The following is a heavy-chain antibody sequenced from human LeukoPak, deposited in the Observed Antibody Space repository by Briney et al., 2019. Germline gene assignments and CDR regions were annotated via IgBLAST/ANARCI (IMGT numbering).Heavy chain of an antibody. D-gene: IGHD3-22*01. CDR1: GFTFSSYG. V-gene: IGHV3-33*01. CDR2: IWYDGSNK. Sequence: PGGSLRLSCAASGFTFSSYGMPWVRQAPGKGLEWVAVIWYDGSNKYYADSVKGRFTISRDNSKNTLYLQMNSLRAEDTAVYYCARDSETSSGSEGDFWGQGTLVTVSS. CDR3: ARDSETSSGSEGDF. J-gene: IGHJ4*02.